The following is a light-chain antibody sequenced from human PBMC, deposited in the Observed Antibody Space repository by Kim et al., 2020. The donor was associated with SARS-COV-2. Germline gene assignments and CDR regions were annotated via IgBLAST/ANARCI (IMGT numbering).Light chain of an antibody. J-gene: IGKJ4*01. CDR1: QSVSSN. V-gene: IGKV3-15*01. CDR2: GAS. CDR3: QQYNERT. Sequence: EIVMTQSPATLSVSPGERATLSCRASQSVSSNLAWYQQKPGQAPRLLIYGASTRATGIPARFSGSGSGTEFTLTISSLQSEDFAVYYCQQYNERTFGGGTKVDIK.